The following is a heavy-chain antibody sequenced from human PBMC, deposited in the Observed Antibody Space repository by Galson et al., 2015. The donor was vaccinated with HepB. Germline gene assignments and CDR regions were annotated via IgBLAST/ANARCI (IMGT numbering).Heavy chain of an antibody. CDR3: ATRTRYGDSLDY. CDR1: GYTLTELS. V-gene: IGHV1-24*01. J-gene: IGHJ4*02. CDR2: FDPEDGEA. Sequence: SVKVSCKVSGYTLTELSMHWARQAPGKGLEWMGGFDPEDGEAIYAQKFQGRVTMTEDTSTDTAYMELSSLRSEDTAVYYCATRTRYGDSLDYWGQGTLVTVSP. D-gene: IGHD4-17*01.